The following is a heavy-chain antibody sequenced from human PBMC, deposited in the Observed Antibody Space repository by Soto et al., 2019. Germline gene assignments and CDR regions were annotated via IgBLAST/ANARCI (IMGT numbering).Heavy chain of an antibody. J-gene: IGHJ4*02. CDR2: IWYDGSNK. CDR1: GFTFSSYG. V-gene: IGHV3-33*01. D-gene: IGHD3-9*01. Sequence: PGGSLRLSCAASGFTFSSYGMHWVRQAPGKGLEWVAVIWYDGSNKYYADSVKGRFTISRDNSKNTLYLQMNSLRAEDTAVYYCARDDILTGYLVYWGQGTLVTVSS. CDR3: ARDDILTGYLVY.